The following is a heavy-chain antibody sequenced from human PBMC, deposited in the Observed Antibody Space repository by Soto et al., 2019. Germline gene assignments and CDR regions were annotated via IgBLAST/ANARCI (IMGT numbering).Heavy chain of an antibody. Sequence: QVQLVQSGAEVKKPGSSVKVSCKASGGTFSSYAISWVRQAPGQGLEWMGGIIPIFGTANYAQKFEGRVTITADESTSTAEMELSSLRSEDTAGYHCARGDGIAVARKSWFGPWGQGTLVTVSS. CDR1: GGTFSSYA. CDR3: ARGDGIAVARKSWFGP. J-gene: IGHJ5*02. D-gene: IGHD6-19*01. V-gene: IGHV1-69*12. CDR2: IIPIFGTA.